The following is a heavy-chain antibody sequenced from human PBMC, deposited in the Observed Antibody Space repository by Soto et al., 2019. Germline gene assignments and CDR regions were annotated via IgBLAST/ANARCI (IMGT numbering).Heavy chain of an antibody. Sequence: ASVKVSCKASGGTFSSYAISWGRQAPGQGLEWMGGIIPIFGTANYAQKFQGRVTITADESTSTAYMELSSLRSEDTAVYYCARERGVVVVAATYDAFDIWGQGTMVTVSS. J-gene: IGHJ3*02. CDR3: ARERGVVVVAATYDAFDI. CDR2: IIPIFGTA. V-gene: IGHV1-69*13. D-gene: IGHD2-15*01. CDR1: GGTFSSYA.